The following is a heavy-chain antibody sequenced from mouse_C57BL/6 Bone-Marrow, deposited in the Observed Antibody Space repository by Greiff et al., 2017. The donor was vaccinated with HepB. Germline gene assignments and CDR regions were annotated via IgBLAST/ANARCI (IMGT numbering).Heavy chain of an antibody. J-gene: IGHJ3*01. Sequence: VQLKESGGDLVKPGGSLKLSCAASGFTFSSYGMSWVRQTPDKRLEWVATISSGGSYTYYPDSVKGRFTISRDNAKNTLYLQMSSLKSEDTAMYYCARQGYYGSSPFAYWGQGTLVTVSA. CDR1: GFTFSSYG. D-gene: IGHD1-1*01. CDR3: ARQGYYGSSPFAY. V-gene: IGHV5-6*01. CDR2: ISSGGSYT.